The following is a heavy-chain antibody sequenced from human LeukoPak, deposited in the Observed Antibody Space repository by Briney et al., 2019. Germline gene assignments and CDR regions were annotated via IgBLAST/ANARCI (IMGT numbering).Heavy chain of an antibody. CDR2: ISYDGSNK. V-gene: IGHV3-30*18. J-gene: IGHJ6*02. CDR3: AKSYCSGGSCYSGDYYGMDV. Sequence: GGSLRLSCAASGFTFSSYGMHWVRQAPGKGLEWVAVISYDGSNKYYADSVKGRFTISRDNSKNTLYLQMNGLRAEDTAVYYCAKSYCSGGSCYSGDYYGMDVWGQGTTVTVSS. D-gene: IGHD2-15*01. CDR1: GFTFSSYG.